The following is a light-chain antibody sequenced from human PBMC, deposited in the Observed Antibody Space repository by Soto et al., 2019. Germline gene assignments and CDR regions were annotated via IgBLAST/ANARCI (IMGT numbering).Light chain of an antibody. V-gene: IGKV1-5*03. Sequence: DSQMTQSPSTLSASVGDRVTITCRASQNVTTWLAWYQQKPGKAPKILISKASNLQSAVPSRFSASGSGTEFTLTISSLQPDDFGTYYCQQYDSYPLTFGGGTQVEIK. J-gene: IGKJ4*01. CDR2: KAS. CDR3: QQYDSYPLT. CDR1: QNVTTW.